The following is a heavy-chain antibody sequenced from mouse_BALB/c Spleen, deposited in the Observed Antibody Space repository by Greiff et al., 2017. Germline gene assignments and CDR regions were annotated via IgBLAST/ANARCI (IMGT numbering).Heavy chain of an antibody. V-gene: IGHV7-3*02. CDR1: GFTFTDYY. CDR3: ARDRKTSYAMDY. Sequence: EVQLQESGGGLVQPGGSLRLSCATSGFTFTDYYMSWVRQPPGKALEWLGFIRNKANGYTTEYSASVKGRFTISRDNSQSILYLQMNTLRAEDSATYYCARDRKTSYAMDYWGQGTSVTVSS. J-gene: IGHJ4*01. CDR2: IRNKANGYTT.